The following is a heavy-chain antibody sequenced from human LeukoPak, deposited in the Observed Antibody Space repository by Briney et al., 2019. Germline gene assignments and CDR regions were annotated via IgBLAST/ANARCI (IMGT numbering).Heavy chain of an antibody. Sequence: SETLSLTCPVSGGSISSGSYYWSWIRQPAGKGLEWIGRIYTSGSTNYNPSLKSRVTISVDTSKNQFSLKLSSVTAADTAVYYCARGVVVPAAHFDYWGQGTLVTVSS. J-gene: IGHJ4*02. CDR2: IYTSGST. V-gene: IGHV4-61*02. CDR3: ARGVVVPAAHFDY. D-gene: IGHD2-2*01. CDR1: GGSISSGSYY.